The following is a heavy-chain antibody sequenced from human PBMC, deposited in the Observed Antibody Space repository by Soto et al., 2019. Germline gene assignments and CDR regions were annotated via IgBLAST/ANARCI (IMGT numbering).Heavy chain of an antibody. CDR2: ISSSGSTI. J-gene: IGHJ4*02. V-gene: IGHV3-11*01. Sequence: PGGSLRLSCAASGFTFSDYYMSWIHQAPGKGLEWVSYISSSGSTIYYADSVKGRFTISRDNAKNSLYLQMNSLRAEDTAVYYCARDLAGYSSSSGFDYWGQGTLVTVSS. CDR1: GFTFSDYY. CDR3: ARDLAGYSSSSGFDY. D-gene: IGHD6-6*01.